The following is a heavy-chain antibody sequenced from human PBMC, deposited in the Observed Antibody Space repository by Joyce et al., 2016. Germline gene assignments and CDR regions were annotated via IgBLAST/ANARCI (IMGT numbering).Heavy chain of an antibody. CDR3: AKLVGVAIEHYDTSGDDDC. CDR1: GFTFSRYV. Sequence: EVQLLESGGGLVQPGGSLRLSCAASGFTFSRYVMNWVRQAPGKGLGWVSSISGGGGNTKYADSVKGRLTISRDNSKNTLHLQMNSLRAEDTALYFCAKLVGVAIEHYDTSGDDDCWGQGTLVTVSS. J-gene: IGHJ4*02. CDR2: ISGGGGNT. D-gene: IGHD3-22*01. V-gene: IGHV3-23*01.